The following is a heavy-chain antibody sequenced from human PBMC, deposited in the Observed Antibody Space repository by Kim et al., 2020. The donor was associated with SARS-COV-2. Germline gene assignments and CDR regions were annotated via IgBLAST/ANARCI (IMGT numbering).Heavy chain of an antibody. J-gene: IGHJ6*02. Sequence: GGSLRLSCAASGFTFSSYAMSWVRQAPGKGLEWVSAISGSGGSTYYADSVKGRFTISRDNSKNTLYLQMNSLRAEDTAVYYCAKDVPYDFWSGYRHRGVYGMDVWGQGTTVTVSS. V-gene: IGHV3-23*01. CDR2: ISGSGGST. CDR3: AKDVPYDFWSGYRHRGVYGMDV. CDR1: GFTFSSYA. D-gene: IGHD3-3*01.